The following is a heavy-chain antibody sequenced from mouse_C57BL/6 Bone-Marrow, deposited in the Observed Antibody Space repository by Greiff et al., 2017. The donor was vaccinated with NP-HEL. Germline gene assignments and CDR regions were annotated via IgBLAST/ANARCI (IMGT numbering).Heavy chain of an antibody. J-gene: IGHJ2*01. Sequence: EVMLVESGGDLVKPGGSLKLSCAASGFTFSSYGMSWVRQTPDKRLEWVATISSGGSYTYYPDSVKGRFTISRDNAKNTLYLQMSSLKSEDTAMYYCAREGQLRDYWGQGTTLTVSS. CDR1: GFTFSSYG. D-gene: IGHD3-2*02. CDR2: ISSGGSYT. CDR3: AREGQLRDY. V-gene: IGHV5-6*01.